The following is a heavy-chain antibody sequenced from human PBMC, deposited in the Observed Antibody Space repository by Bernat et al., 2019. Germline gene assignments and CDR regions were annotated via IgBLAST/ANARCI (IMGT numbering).Heavy chain of an antibody. CDR2: ISYDGSNK. D-gene: IGHD3-16*02. J-gene: IGHJ4*02. V-gene: IGHV3-30*18. CDR1: GFTFSSYG. CDR3: AKGHLGELSSSYYFDY. Sequence: QVQLVESGGGVVQPGRSLRLSCAASGFTFSSYGMHWVRQAPGKGLEWVAVISYDGSNKYYADSVKGRLTISRDNSKNTLYLQMNSLRAEDTAVYYCAKGHLGELSSSYYFDYWGQGTLVTVSS.